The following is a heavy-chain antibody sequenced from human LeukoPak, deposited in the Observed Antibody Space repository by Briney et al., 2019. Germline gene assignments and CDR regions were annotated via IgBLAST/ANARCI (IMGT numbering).Heavy chain of an antibody. Sequence: SETLSLTCAVYGGSFSGYYWSWIRQPPGKGLEWIGYIYYSGSTNYNPSLKSRVTISVDTSKNQFSLKLSSVTAADTAVYYCARVGSGWGRYFDLWGRGTLVTVSS. CDR1: GGSFSGYY. CDR2: IYYSGST. D-gene: IGHD6-19*01. J-gene: IGHJ2*01. CDR3: ARVGSGWGRYFDL. V-gene: IGHV4-59*01.